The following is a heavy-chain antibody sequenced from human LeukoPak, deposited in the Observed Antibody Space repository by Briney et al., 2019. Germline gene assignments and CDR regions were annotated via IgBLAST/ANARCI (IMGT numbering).Heavy chain of an antibody. D-gene: IGHD5-24*01. CDR3: AREAETRWLQLADY. J-gene: IGHJ4*02. CDR2: INPNSGGT. V-gene: IGHV1-2*02. Sequence: GASVKVSCKASGYTFTGYHMHWVRQAPGQGLEWMGGINPNSGGTNYAQKFQGRVTLTRDTSISTAYMELSRLTSDDTAVFYCAREAETRWLQLADYWGQGTLVTVSS. CDR1: GYTFTGYH.